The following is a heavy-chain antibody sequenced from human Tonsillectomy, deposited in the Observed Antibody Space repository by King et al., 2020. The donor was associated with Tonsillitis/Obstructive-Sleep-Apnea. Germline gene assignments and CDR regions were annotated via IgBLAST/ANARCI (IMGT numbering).Heavy chain of an antibody. CDR1: GYTFSSYD. Sequence: QLVQSGVEVKKPGASVKVSCKASGYTFSSYDINWVRQAPGQGLEWMGRISGYNDNTKYAQILQGRVTMTTDTSTSTAYMEMRSLRSDDTAVYYCARGNYDYVWGSYRSRDYFDYWGQGALVTVSS. CDR2: ISGYNDNT. CDR3: ARGNYDYVWGSYRSRDYFDY. V-gene: IGHV1-18*01. D-gene: IGHD3-16*02. J-gene: IGHJ4*02.